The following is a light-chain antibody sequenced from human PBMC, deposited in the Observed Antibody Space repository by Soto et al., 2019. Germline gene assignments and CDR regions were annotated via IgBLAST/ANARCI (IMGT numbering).Light chain of an antibody. V-gene: IGKV1-27*01. CDR3: QKYNSAPWT. J-gene: IGKJ1*01. CDR2: AAS. Sequence: DIQMTHSSSSLPASVENRVTITFRASQGISNYLAWYQQKPGKVPKLLIYAASTLQSGVPSRFSGSGSGTDFTLTISSLQPEDVATYYCQKYNSAPWTFGQGTKVDI. CDR1: QGISNY.